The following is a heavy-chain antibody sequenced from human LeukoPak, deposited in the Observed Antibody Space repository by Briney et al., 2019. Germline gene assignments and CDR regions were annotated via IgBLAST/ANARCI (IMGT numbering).Heavy chain of an antibody. J-gene: IGHJ4*02. V-gene: IGHV3-23*01. CDR2: ISGSGGST. CDR3: AKDWRRGYSYGFDY. Sequence: PGGSLRLSCAASGFTFSSYVMSWVRQAPGKGLEWVSAISGSGGSTYYAGSVKGRFTISRDNSKNTLYLQMNSLRAEDTAVYYCAKDWRRGYSYGFDYWGQGTLVTVSS. CDR1: GFTFSSYV. D-gene: IGHD5-18*01.